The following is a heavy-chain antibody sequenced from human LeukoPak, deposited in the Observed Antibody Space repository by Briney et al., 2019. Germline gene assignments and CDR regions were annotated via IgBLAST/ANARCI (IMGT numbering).Heavy chain of an antibody. D-gene: IGHD3-22*01. CDR3: AREKKYYYDSGGYRPLDY. J-gene: IGHJ4*02. V-gene: IGHV3-21*01. CDR2: ISSSSSYI. CDR1: GFTFSSYS. Sequence: GGSLRLSCAASGFTFSSYSMNWVRQAPGKGLEWVSSISSSSSYIYYADSVKGRFTISRDNAKNSLYLQMNSLRAEDTAVYYCAREKKYYYDSGGYRPLDYWGQGTLVTASS.